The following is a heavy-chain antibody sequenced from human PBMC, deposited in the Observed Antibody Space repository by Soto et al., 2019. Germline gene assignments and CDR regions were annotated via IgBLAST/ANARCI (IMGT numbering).Heavy chain of an antibody. CDR2: ISYDGRVK. CDR1: GFTFTTYG. CDR3: AKEEEWMIVGDY. V-gene: IGHV3-30*18. J-gene: IGHJ4*02. D-gene: IGHD3-22*01. Sequence: QVQLVESGGGVVQPGRSLRLSCAASGFTFTTYGMHWVRQAPGKGLEWVAVISYDGRVKFYADSVKGRFTISRDNSINTVYLQMNSLRVEDTAVYYCAKEEEWMIVGDYWGQGTLVTVSS.